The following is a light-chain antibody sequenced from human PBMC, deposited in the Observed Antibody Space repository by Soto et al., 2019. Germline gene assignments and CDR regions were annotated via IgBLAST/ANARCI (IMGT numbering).Light chain of an antibody. V-gene: IGKV3-20*01. Sequence: EIVLTQSPATLSSFPGDRVTLSCRASQYINTRLAWYQHRPGQAPRLLIYQTSLRAAGIPARFSGSGSGTDFSLTISRLEPEDFAVYYCQQYGSSVLTFGGGTKVDIK. CDR3: QQYGSSVLT. J-gene: IGKJ4*01. CDR2: QTS. CDR1: QYINTR.